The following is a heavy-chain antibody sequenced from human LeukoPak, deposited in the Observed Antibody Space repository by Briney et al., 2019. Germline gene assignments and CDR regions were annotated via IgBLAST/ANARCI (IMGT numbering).Heavy chain of an antibody. CDR2: IKEDGSQK. CDR1: GFTFSTFSRSW. Sequence: GGSLRLSCAASGFTFSTFSRSWMSWVRQAPGKGLEWVANIKEDGSQKYYVDSVKGRFTISRDNFKNTLYLQMNSLRAEDTAVYYCARAPYNSGSRNWFDPWGQGTLVTVSS. J-gene: IGHJ5*02. CDR3: ARAPYNSGSRNWFDP. D-gene: IGHD3-10*01. V-gene: IGHV3-7*03.